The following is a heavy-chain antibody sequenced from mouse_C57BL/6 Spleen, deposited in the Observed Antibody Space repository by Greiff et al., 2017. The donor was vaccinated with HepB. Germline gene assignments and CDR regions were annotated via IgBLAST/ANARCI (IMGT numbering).Heavy chain of an antibody. D-gene: IGHD4-1*01. V-gene: IGHV5-4*01. Sequence: EVMLVESGGGLVKPGGSLKLSCAASGFTFSSYAMSWVRQTPEKRLEWVSTISDGGSYTYYPDNVKGRCTIARDNAKNNLYLQMSHLKSEDPAMYYCARDLTRYFDVWCTGTTVTVSS. CDR3: ARDLTRYFDV. CDR1: GFTFSSYA. CDR2: ISDGGSYT. J-gene: IGHJ1*03.